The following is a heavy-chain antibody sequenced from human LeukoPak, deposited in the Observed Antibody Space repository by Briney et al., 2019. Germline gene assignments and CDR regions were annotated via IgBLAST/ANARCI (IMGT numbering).Heavy chain of an antibody. Sequence: GESLKISCKGSGYSFTSYWIGWVRQLPGKGLEWMGIIYPGDSDTRYSPSFQGQVTISADKSISTAYLQWSSLKASDTAMYYCARRRNYSDYDDAFDIWGQGTMVTVSS. CDR2: IYPGDSDT. CDR1: GYSFTSYW. J-gene: IGHJ3*02. CDR3: ARRRNYSDYDDAFDI. D-gene: IGHD4-11*01. V-gene: IGHV5-51*01.